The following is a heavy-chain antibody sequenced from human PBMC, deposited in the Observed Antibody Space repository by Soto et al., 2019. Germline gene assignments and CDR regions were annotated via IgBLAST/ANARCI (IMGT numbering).Heavy chain of an antibody. CDR2: ISGYNGNT. V-gene: IGHV1-18*01. CDR1: GYTFTNYG. J-gene: IGHJ6*02. CDR3: AREGQATYYYYGMDV. Sequence: QVQVVQSGDEVKKPGASVKVSCKASGYTFTNYGFSWVRQAPGQGLEWMGLISGYNGNTKYAEKFQGRVTMTTDTCTNTAHMEPRSLRSEDTAVYYCAREGQATYYYYGMDVWGQGTAVTVSS.